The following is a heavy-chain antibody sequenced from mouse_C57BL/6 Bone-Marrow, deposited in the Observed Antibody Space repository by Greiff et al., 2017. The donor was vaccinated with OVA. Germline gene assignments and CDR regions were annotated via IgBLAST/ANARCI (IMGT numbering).Heavy chain of an antibody. J-gene: IGHJ3*01. D-gene: IGHD2-4*01. V-gene: IGHV1-7*01. CDR2: INPSSGYT. CDR3: ERAGYEYGAGLAWFAY. Sequence: QVQLQQSGAELVKPGASVKLSCKASGYTFTSYWMHWVKQRPGQGLEWIGYINPSSGYTKYNQKFQDKATLTADKSSSTAYMQLSSLTYKDSAVYYCERAGYEYGAGLAWFAYWGQGTLVTVSA. CDR1: GYTFTSYW.